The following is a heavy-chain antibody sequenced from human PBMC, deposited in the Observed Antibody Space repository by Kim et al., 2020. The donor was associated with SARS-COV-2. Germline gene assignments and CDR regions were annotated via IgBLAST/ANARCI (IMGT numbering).Heavy chain of an antibody. CDR1: GFTFSSYA. CDR2: ISYDGSNK. CDR3: ASHSSGSYYHGMDV. V-gene: IGHV3-30*04. J-gene: IGHJ6*02. D-gene: IGHD1-26*01. Sequence: GGSLRLSCAASGFTFSSYAMHWVRQAPGKGLEWVAVISYDGSNKYYADSVKGRFTISRDNSKNTLYLQMNSLRAEDTAVYYCASHSSGSYYHGMDVWGQGTMVTVSS.